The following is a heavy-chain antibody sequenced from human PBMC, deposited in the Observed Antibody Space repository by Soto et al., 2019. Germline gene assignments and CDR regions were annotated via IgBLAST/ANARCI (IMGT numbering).Heavy chain of an antibody. CDR2: INAGNGNT. Sequence: GASVKVSCKASGYTFTSYAMHWVRQAPGQRLEWMGWINAGNGNTKYSQKFQGRVTITRDTSASTAYMELSSLRSEDTAVYYCARDLGYCSGGSCYSYYGMDVWGQGTTVTVSS. CDR3: ARDLGYCSGGSCYSYYGMDV. D-gene: IGHD2-15*01. V-gene: IGHV1-3*01. CDR1: GYTFTSYA. J-gene: IGHJ6*02.